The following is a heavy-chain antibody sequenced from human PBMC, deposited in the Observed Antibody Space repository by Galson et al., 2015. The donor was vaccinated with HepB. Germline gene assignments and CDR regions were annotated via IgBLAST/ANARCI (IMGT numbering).Heavy chain of an antibody. Sequence: SLRLSCAASGFTFTNYAMSWVRQTPGKGLEWVSGISDSGGTTYYVDSVKGRFTISRDISKNTLYLQMSSLRPEDTAIYYCARDYYDYIWGSAYGVGFWGQGTTVTVSS. CDR3: ARDYYDYIWGSAYGVGF. CDR2: ISDSGGTT. J-gene: IGHJ6*02. V-gene: IGHV3-23*01. CDR1: GFTFTNYA. D-gene: IGHD3-16*01.